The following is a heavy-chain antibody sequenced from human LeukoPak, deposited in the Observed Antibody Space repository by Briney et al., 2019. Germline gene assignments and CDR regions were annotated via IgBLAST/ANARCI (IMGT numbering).Heavy chain of an antibody. V-gene: IGHV4-38-2*02. Sequence: SETLSLTCTVSGYSISSGFYWGWIRQPPGKGLEWIGSIYHSGSTYYNPSLESRVTISVDTSKNQFSLKLSSVTAADTAVYYCARDGYRYFDYWGQGTLVTVSS. CDR1: GYSISSGFY. CDR3: ARDGYRYFDY. D-gene: IGHD5-12*01. J-gene: IGHJ4*02. CDR2: IYHSGST.